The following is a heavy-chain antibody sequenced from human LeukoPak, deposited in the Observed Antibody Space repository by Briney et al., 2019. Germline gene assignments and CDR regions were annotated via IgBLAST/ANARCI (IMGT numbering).Heavy chain of an antibody. V-gene: IGHV3-30*02. CDR2: IRYDGSNK. CDR1: GFTFSSYG. J-gene: IGHJ6*03. Sequence: GGSLRLSCAASGFTFSSYGMHWVRQAPGKGLEWVAFIRYDGSNKYYADSVKGRFTISRDNSKNTLYLQMNSLRAEDTAVYYCAKEVAAAYYYYMDVWGKGTTVTVSS. D-gene: IGHD6-13*01. CDR3: AKEVAAAYYYYMDV.